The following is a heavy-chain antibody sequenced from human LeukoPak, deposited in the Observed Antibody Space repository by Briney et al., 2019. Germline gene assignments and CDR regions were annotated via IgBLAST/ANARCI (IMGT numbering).Heavy chain of an antibody. Sequence: GGSLRLSCAASGFTFSSYSMNWVRQAPGKGLEWVSSISTSTTYIFYADSVKGRFTISRDNAKNSLYLQMNSLRVEDTAVYYCARGLPYNDAFDIWGQGTMVTVSS. D-gene: IGHD1-1*01. CDR3: ARGLPYNDAFDI. J-gene: IGHJ3*02. V-gene: IGHV3-21*01. CDR2: ISTSTTYI. CDR1: GFTFSSYS.